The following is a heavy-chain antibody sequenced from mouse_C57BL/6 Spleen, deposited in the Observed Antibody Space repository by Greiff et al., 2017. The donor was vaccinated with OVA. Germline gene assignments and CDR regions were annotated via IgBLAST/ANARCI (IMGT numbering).Heavy chain of an antibody. CDR1: GYTFTSYW. J-gene: IGHJ4*01. D-gene: IGHD1-1*01. V-gene: IGHV1-53*01. Sequence: QVQLKQPGTELVKPGASVKLSCKASGYTFTSYWMHWVKQRPGQGLEWIGNINPSNGGTNYNEKFKSKATLTVDKSSSTAYMQLSSLTSEDSAVYYCAREDGSSFAMDYWGQGTSVTVSS. CDR2: INPSNGGT. CDR3: AREDGSSFAMDY.